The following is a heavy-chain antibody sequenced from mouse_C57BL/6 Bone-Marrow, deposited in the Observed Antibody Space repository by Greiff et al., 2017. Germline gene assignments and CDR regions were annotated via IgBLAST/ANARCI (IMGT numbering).Heavy chain of an antibody. V-gene: IGHV14-4*01. CDR3: STYDGNYAMDY. Sequence: EVQLQQSGAELVRPGASVKLSCTASGFNIKDDYMHWVKQRPEQGLEWIGWIDPENGDTEYASKFQGKATITADTSSNTSYLQLSSLTSEDTAVYYCSTYDGNYAMDYWGQGTSVTVSS. J-gene: IGHJ4*01. D-gene: IGHD2-3*01. CDR1: GFNIKDDY. CDR2: IDPENGDT.